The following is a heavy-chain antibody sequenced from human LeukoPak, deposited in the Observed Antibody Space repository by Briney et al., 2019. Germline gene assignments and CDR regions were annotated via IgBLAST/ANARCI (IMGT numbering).Heavy chain of an antibody. CDR2: IFTSGSA. D-gene: IGHD3-22*01. Sequence: PSQTLSLTCTVSGDSINSGSYYWSWIRQPAGKGLEYIGRIFTSGSAIYNPSLKSRVTISVDTSKNQFSLKLTSVSAADTAVYYCARDVGWRSPSRGCYIDHWGQGTLVTVSS. CDR3: ARDVGWRSPSRGCYIDH. J-gene: IGHJ4*02. CDR1: GDSINSGSYY. V-gene: IGHV4-61*02.